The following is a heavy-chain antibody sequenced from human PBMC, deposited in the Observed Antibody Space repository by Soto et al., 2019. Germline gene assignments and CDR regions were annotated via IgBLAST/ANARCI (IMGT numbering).Heavy chain of an antibody. CDR2: IVVGSSNT. D-gene: IGHD2-15*01. V-gene: IGHV1-58*02. Sequence: SVKVSCKASGFTFTSSAMQWVRQARGQRLEWIGWIVVGSSNTNYAQKFQERVTITRDMSTSTAYMELSSLRSEDTAVYYCAAARGDCSGGSCYPEDDAFDIWGQGTMVTVSS. J-gene: IGHJ3*02. CDR3: AAARGDCSGGSCYPEDDAFDI. CDR1: GFTFTSSA.